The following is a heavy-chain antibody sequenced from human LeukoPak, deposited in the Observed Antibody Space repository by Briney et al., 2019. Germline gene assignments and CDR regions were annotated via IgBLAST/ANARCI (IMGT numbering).Heavy chain of an antibody. CDR2: IYSGGDT. CDR1: GFTFSINY. Sequence: GGSLRLSCTASGFTFSINYMAWVRQAPGKGLEWVSVIYSGGDTYYADSVKGRFTISRDNSKNTLYLQMNSLRAEDTAVYYCAKGTTVTKSYFDYWGQGTLVTVSS. CDR3: AKGTTVTKSYFDY. D-gene: IGHD4-17*01. V-gene: IGHV3-53*01. J-gene: IGHJ4*02.